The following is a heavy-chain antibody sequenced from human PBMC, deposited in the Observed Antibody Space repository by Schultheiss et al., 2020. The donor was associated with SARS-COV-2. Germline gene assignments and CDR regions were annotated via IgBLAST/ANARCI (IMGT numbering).Heavy chain of an antibody. CDR3: ARSENSYGSFDY. CDR1: GGSFSGYY. CDR2: IYTSGST. D-gene: IGHD5-18*01. V-gene: IGHV4-59*10. Sequence: SETLSLTCAVYGGSFSGYYWSWIRQPAGKGLEWIGRIYTSGSTNYNPSLKSRVTMSVDTSKNQFSLKLSSVTAADTAVYYCARSENSYGSFDYWGQGTLVTVSS. J-gene: IGHJ4*02.